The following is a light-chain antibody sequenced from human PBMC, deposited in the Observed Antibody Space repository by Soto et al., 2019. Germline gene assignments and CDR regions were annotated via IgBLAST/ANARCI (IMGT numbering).Light chain of an antibody. CDR1: QSVSSF. J-gene: IGKJ1*01. CDR2: GAS. Sequence: ETLLAQSPATLSLSPGEGATLSCSASQSVSSFLASYQQKPGQPPSLXXYGASTRATGIPASFSGSGSATEFTLTISSLQSEDFAAYYCQQYNNWHPWTFGHGTKVDIK. V-gene: IGKV3-15*01. CDR3: QQYNNWHPWT.